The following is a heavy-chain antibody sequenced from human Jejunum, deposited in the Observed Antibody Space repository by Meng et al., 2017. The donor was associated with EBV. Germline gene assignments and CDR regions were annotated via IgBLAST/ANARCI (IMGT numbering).Heavy chain of an antibody. CDR3: ARGRGYDYGDS. D-gene: IGHD5-12*01. J-gene: IGHJ5*02. Sequence: QVQLQESGPGLLKPSXXXXXPCSVSGDSVSGYNYWTWIRQPPGKGLEWIGNMYYTGKAIYKPSLQSRVTISVDTSKNQFSLRVTSVTAADTAIYYCARGRGYDYGDSWGQGTLVTVSS. V-gene: IGHV4-61*01. CDR2: MYYTGKA. CDR1: GDSVSGYNY.